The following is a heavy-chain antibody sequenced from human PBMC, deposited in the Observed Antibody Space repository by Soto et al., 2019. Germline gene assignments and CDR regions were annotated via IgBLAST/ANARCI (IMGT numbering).Heavy chain of an antibody. CDR1: GFTFSSDA. V-gene: IGHV3-23*01. Sequence: EVQLLESGGGLVQPGGSLRLSCAASGFTFSSDAMGWVRQAPGKGLEWVSTIDNSGGSTHYADSVKGRFTISRDNSKNTVYLQMNSLRAEDTAVYYCAKDGSGEFGETLMFQYWGQGTLVTGSS. CDR3: AKDGSGEFGETLMFQY. CDR2: IDNSGGST. D-gene: IGHD3-10*01. J-gene: IGHJ4*02.